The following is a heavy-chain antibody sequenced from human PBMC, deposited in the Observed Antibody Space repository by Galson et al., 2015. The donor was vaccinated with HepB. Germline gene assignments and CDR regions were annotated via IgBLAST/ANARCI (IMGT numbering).Heavy chain of an antibody. CDR3: ARARRGNSEGATSYYFDY. Sequence: SVKVSCKASGYTFTSYDINWVRQATGQGLEWMGWMNPNSGNTGYAQKFQGRVTMTRNTSISTAYMELSSLRSEDTAVYYCARARRGNSEGATSYYFDYWGQGTLVTVSS. J-gene: IGHJ4*02. CDR1: GYTFTSYD. D-gene: IGHD4-23*01. CDR2: MNPNSGNT. V-gene: IGHV1-8*01.